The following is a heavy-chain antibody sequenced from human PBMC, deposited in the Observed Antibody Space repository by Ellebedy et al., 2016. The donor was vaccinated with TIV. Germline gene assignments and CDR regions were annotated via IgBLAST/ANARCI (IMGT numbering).Heavy chain of an antibody. CDR3: ASSLESGYYY. V-gene: IGHV4-59*01. D-gene: IGHD3-3*01. CDR2: IYYSGST. J-gene: IGHJ4*02. CDR1: GGSISSYY. Sequence: MPSETLSLTCTVSGGSISSYYWSWIRQPPGKGLEWIGYIYYSGSTNYNPSLKSRVTISVDTSKNQFSLKLSSVTAADTAVYYCASSLESGYYYWGQGTLVTVSS.